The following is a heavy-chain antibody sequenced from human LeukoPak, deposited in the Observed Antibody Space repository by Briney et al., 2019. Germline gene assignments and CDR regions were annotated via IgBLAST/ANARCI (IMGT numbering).Heavy chain of an antibody. Sequence: GQSMSLARVAVTFRFSTYSIVWVRPAEGKCMEWVSSMPRDGRTFYADTVQGRVTISRDNSKKPLYLQMSSLGAEDTADYFCANVGVADAKPHFYLDVWGTRTTVTVSS. V-gene: IGHV3-23*01. J-gene: IGHJ6*03. CDR3: ANVGVADAKPHFYLDV. CDR2: MPRDGRT. CDR1: TFRFSTYS. D-gene: IGHD6-13*01.